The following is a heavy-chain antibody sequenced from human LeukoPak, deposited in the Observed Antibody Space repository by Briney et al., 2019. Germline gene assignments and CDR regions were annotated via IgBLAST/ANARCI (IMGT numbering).Heavy chain of an antibody. CDR1: GDSISSYY. CDR2: IHYSGST. D-gene: IGHD3-3*01. V-gene: IGHV4-59*01. J-gene: IGHJ2*01. CDR3: ARDLGYYDFWTGYYRVNRDWYFDL. Sequence: SETLSLTCTVSGDSISSYYWSWIRQPPGKGLGWIRYIHYSGSTKYNPSLKSRVTISVDTSKNQFSLNLSSVTAADTAVYYCARDLGYYDFWTGYYRVNRDWYFDLWGRGTLVTVSS.